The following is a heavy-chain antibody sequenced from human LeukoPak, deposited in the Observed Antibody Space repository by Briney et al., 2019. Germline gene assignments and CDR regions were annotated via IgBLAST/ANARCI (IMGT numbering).Heavy chain of an antibody. CDR2: IYRGGST. J-gene: IGHJ4*02. Sequence: GGSLRLSCAASGFTVSSNYMSWVRQAPGKGLEWVSVIYRGGSTYYADSVKGRFTISRDNSKNTLYLQMNSLRAEDTAVYYCARDLXGXXXXDYWGQGTLXTVSS. V-gene: IGHV3-66*01. D-gene: IGHD7-27*01. CDR1: GFTVSSNY. CDR3: ARDLXGXXXXDY.